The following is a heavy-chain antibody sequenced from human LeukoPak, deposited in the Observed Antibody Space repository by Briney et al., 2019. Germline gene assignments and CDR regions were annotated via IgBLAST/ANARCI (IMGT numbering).Heavy chain of an antibody. CDR2: IYYSGST. CDR1: GGSISSYY. CDR3: ARGRLGWELPFDY. Sequence: KTSETLSLTCTVSGGSISSYYWSWIRQPPGKGQEWIGYIYYSGSTNYNPSLKSRVTISVDTSKNQFSLKLSSVTAADTAVYYCARGRLGWELPFDYWGQGTLVTVSS. D-gene: IGHD2-15*01. J-gene: IGHJ4*02. V-gene: IGHV4-59*01.